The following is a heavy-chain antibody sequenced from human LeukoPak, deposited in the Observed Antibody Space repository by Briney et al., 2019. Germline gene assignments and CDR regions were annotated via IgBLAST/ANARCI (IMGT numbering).Heavy chain of an antibody. CDR1: GFTFSSYG. D-gene: IGHD4-23*01. Sequence: GGSLRLSCAASGFTFSSYGMSWVRQAPGKGLEWVSVISGRGDITYYAGSVKGRLTISRDNSKNTLYLQMNSLRAEDTALYYCAKDRSFGGNSDYFDYWGQGTPVTVSS. V-gene: IGHV3-23*01. CDR3: AKDRSFGGNSDYFDY. CDR2: ISGRGDIT. J-gene: IGHJ4*02.